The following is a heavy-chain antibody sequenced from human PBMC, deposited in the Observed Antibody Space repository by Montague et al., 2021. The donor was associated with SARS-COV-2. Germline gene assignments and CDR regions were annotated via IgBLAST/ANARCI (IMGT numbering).Heavy chain of an antibody. CDR1: GGSIRSGGYS. V-gene: IGHV4-30-2*01. CDR3: ARGWGGTYSDDGFDI. D-gene: IGHD1-26*01. Sequence: TLSLTCSVSGGSIRSGGYSWSWIRQPPGKGLEWIGYFYHSGSIYYNPSLKSRVTISADRSKNHFSLKLTSVTAADTAVYYCARGWGGTYSDDGFDIWGQGTMVTVSS. CDR2: FYHSGSI. J-gene: IGHJ3*02.